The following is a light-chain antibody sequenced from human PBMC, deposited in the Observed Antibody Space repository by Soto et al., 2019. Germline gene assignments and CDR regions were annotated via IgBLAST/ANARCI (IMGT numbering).Light chain of an antibody. CDR2: EVS. Sequence: QSVLTQPASVSGSPGQSITISCTGTSSDVGGYNYVSWYQQHPGRAPKLMIYEVSNRPSGVSDRFSGSKSGNTASLTIYGLQAEDEADYYCSSYTSASTLVFGTGTKLPS. CDR1: SSDVGGYNY. CDR3: SSYTSASTLV. V-gene: IGLV2-14*01. J-gene: IGLJ1*01.